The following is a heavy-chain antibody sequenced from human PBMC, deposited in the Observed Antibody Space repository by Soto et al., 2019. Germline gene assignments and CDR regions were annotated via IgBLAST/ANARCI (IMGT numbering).Heavy chain of an antibody. CDR1: GFTFSSYA. CDR2: ISYDGSNK. J-gene: IGHJ6*02. V-gene: IGHV3-30-3*01. CDR3: AREDIVGATKDYYYYGMDV. D-gene: IGHD1-26*01. Sequence: GGSLRLCCAAPGFTFSSYAMHWVRQAPGKGLEWVAVISYDGSNKYYADSVKGRFTISRDNSKNTLYLQMNSLRAEDTAVYYCAREDIVGATKDYYYYGMDVWGQGTTVTVSS.